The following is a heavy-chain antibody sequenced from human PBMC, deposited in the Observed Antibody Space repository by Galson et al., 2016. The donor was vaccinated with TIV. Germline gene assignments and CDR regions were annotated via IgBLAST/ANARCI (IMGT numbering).Heavy chain of an antibody. Sequence: SVKVSCKASGFSFTASSIHWVRQAPGQGLEWMGIIDPSGGNASYAQKFQGRVTLTSDTSTTTAYLELNSLRSDDTAIFYRVGVITADQAFDSWGQGTLVTVSS. CDR1: GFSFTASS. V-gene: IGHV1-46*01. CDR2: IDPSGGNA. CDR3: VGVITADQAFDS. J-gene: IGHJ4*02. D-gene: IGHD1-14*01.